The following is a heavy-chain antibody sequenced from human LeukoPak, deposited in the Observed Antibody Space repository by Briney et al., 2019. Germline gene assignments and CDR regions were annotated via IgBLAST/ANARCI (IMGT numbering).Heavy chain of an antibody. D-gene: IGHD1-14*01. Sequence: ASVKVSCKASGFAFNKYGFSWVRQAPGQGPELLGWISAYDGRTNYAQNLQGRLTLTTDTSTTTAYKELRSLTSDDTAVYYCARDPSNTVGRNIYFDYWGQGTLVTVSS. V-gene: IGHV1-18*01. CDR3: ARDPSNTVGRNIYFDY. CDR1: GFAFNKYG. J-gene: IGHJ4*02. CDR2: ISAYDGRT.